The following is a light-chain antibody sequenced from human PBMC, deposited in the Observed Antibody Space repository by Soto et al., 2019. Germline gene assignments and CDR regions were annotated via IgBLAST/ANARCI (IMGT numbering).Light chain of an antibody. CDR2: ASS. CDR1: QTISGS. Sequence: DIQMTQSPSSLFASVGDRVTITCRASQTISGSLNWYQQRPGKAPNLLIYASSSLQSGVPPRFSGSGSGTDFTLTISSLQPEDFATYYCQQTYSIPITFGQGTRLDIK. J-gene: IGKJ5*01. V-gene: IGKV1-39*01. CDR3: QQTYSIPIT.